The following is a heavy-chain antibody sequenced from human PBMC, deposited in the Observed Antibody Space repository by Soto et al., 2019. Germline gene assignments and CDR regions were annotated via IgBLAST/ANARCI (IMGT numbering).Heavy chain of an antibody. D-gene: IGHD6-6*01. J-gene: IGHJ4*02. CDR3: ARTDAYNSSFFDS. Sequence: QVQLQEMGPGLVKPSQTLTITCTVSGGSVNSAYWSWIRQLPGKGLEWMVNIYHTGRTFYNPSVKSLIATSVDTSKPLFSLKMRSVTAADTAVYYCARTDAYNSSFFDSWGQGTVVTVSS. CDR2: IYHTGRT. CDR1: GGSVNSAY. V-gene: IGHV4-31*01.